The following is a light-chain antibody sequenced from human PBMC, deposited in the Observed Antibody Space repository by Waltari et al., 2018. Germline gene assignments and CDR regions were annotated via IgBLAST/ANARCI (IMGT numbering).Light chain of an antibody. Sequence: SYELTQPPSVSVSPGHTARLTCSGEALPNQYAYWYRQKSGQAPVLVIYEDTKRPSGIPERISGSNSGAVATLTITGAQVEDEADYYCYSTDYTGNYWVFGGGTKLTVL. V-gene: IGLV3-10*01. CDR1: ALPNQY. CDR3: YSTDYTGNYWV. J-gene: IGLJ3*02. CDR2: EDT.